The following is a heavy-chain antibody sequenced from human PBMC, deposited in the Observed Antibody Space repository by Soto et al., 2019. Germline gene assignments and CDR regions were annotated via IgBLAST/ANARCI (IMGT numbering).Heavy chain of an antibody. CDR1: GFTFDDYG. CDR2: VNWSGGNS. V-gene: IGHV3-20*04. Sequence: EVQLVQSGGSVVRPGGSLRLSCTASGFTFDDYGMAWVRQFPGKGLEWVSGVNWSGGNSGYADSVKGRFTISRDNAKKTLYLHMNSLRAGDTAFYYCARALSGHAHYFDSWGQGTLVTVST. J-gene: IGHJ4*02. CDR3: ARALSGHAHYFDS. D-gene: IGHD5-12*01.